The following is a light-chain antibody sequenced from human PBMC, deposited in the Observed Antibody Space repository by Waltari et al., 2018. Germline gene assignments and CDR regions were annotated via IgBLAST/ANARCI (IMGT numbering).Light chain of an antibody. V-gene: IGKV1-33*01. Sequence: DIQMTQSPSSLSASVGDRVPITCRASQSISSYLNWYQQKPGKAPKLLIYAASNLEKGVPSRFRGSGSGTDFTVTISSLQPEDIATYYCQQHDNLPLTFGPGTKVEIK. CDR2: AAS. CDR3: QQHDNLPLT. J-gene: IGKJ3*01. CDR1: QSISSY.